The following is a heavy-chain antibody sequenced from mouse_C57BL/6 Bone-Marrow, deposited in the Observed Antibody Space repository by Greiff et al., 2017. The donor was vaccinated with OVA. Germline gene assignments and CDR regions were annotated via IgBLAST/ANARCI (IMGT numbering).Heavy chain of an antibody. CDR2: IYPRSGNT. V-gene: IGHV1-81*01. CDR3: ARDGYYSYWYFDV. D-gene: IGHD2-3*01. CDR1: GYTFTSYG. J-gene: IGHJ1*03. Sequence: VQLVESGAELARPGASVKLSCKASGYTFTSYGISWVKQRTGQGLEWIGEIYPRSGNTYYNEKFKGKATLTADKSSSTAYMELRSLTSEDSAVYFCARDGYYSYWYFDVWGTGTTVTVSS.